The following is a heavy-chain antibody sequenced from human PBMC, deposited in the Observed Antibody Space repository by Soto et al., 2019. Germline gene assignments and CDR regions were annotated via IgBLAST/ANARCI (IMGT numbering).Heavy chain of an antibody. CDR3: ARRSYCDGDCTRRPYDYYGMDV. CDR2: IYPGDSET. J-gene: IGHJ6*02. CDR1: GYSFTSYH. Sequence: EVQLVQSGAEVKKPGESPKISCKGFGYSFTSYHIVWVRQMPGKGLEWMGIIYPGDSETRYSPSLQGQVTMSADKSTTTAYLQWSSLKASDTAMYYCARRSYCDGDCTRRPYDYYGMDVWGQGTTVTVSS. D-gene: IGHD2-21*02. V-gene: IGHV5-51*01.